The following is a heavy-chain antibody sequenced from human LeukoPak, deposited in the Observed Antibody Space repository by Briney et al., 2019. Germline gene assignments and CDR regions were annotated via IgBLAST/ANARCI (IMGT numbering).Heavy chain of an antibody. J-gene: IGHJ4*02. CDR3: ARVSRRYCSSTSCPPPPFDY. V-gene: IGHV1-69*13. Sequence: SVKVSCKASGGTFSSYAISWVRQAPGQGLEWMGGIIHIFGTANYAQKFQGRVTITADESTSTAYMELSSLRSEDTAVYYCARVSRRYCSSTSCPPPPFDYWGQGTLVTVSS. D-gene: IGHD2-2*01. CDR1: GGTFSSYA. CDR2: IIHIFGTA.